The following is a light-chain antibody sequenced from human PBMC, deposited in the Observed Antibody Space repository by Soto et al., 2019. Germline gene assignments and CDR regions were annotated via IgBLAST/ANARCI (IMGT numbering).Light chain of an antibody. CDR2: GAS. V-gene: IGKV3-20*01. Sequence: EIVLTQSPGTLSLSPGERATLACRASQSISSSDLAWYQQKPGQAPRLLIYGASSRATGIPDRFSGSGSGTDFTLTISRLEPEDFAVYYCQFFGSSLYTFGQGTKLEIK. CDR3: QFFGSSLYT. J-gene: IGKJ2*01. CDR1: QSISSSD.